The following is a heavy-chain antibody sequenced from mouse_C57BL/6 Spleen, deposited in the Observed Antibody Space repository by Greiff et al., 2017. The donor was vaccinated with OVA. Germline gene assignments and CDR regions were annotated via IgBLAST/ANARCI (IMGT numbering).Heavy chain of an antibody. CDR1: GYTFTSYT. CDR3: ARLGATGGDAMDY. CDR2: INPSSGYT. D-gene: IGHD1-1*02. J-gene: IGHJ4*01. Sequence: VQGVESGAELARPGASVKMSCKASGYTFTSYTMHWVKQRPGQGLEWIGYINPSSGYTKYNQKFKDKATLTADKSSSTAYMQLSRLTSEDSAVYYCARLGATGGDAMDYWGQGTSVTVSS. V-gene: IGHV1-4*01.